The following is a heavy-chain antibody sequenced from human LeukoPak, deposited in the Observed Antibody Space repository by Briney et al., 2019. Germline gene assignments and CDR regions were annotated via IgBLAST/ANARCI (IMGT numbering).Heavy chain of an antibody. V-gene: IGHV4-59*11. J-gene: IGHJ4*02. D-gene: IGHD5-18*01. CDR3: ASRIGYSYGIDY. CDR1: GESISSHS. CDR2: VYNSGSP. Sequence: SETLSLTCTVSGESISSHSWTWVRQPPGKGLEYIGYVYNSGSPKYNPSLESRVTISEDTSKNQFSLKLSSVTAADTAVYYCASRIGYSYGIDYWGQGTLVTVSS.